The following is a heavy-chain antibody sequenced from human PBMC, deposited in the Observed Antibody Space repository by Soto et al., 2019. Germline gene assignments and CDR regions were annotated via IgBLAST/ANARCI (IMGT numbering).Heavy chain of an antibody. V-gene: IGHV4-31*01. CDR1: GGSISSGGYY. D-gene: IGHD2-15*01. Sequence: QVQLQESGPGLVKPSQTLSLTCTVSGGSISSGGYYWSWIRQHPGKGLEWIGYIYYSGSTYYNPSLTSQVSISVATAKNKYSLKLSFVTAADTAVYYCARHPAVAASFDYWGQGTLVTVSS. CDR3: ARHPAVAASFDY. J-gene: IGHJ4*02. CDR2: IYYSGST.